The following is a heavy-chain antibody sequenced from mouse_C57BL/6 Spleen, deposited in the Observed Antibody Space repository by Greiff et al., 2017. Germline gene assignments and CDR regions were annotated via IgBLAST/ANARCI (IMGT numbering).Heavy chain of an antibody. V-gene: IGHV14-2*01. CDR2: IAPEDGET. D-gene: IGHD1-1*01. CDR1: GFNIKDYY. CDR3: APYYYGSSPHY. J-gene: IGHJ2*01. Sequence: VQLQQSGAELVKPGASVKLSCTASGFNIKDYYMHWVKQRTEQGLEWIGRIAPEDGETKFAPKFQGKATITADTSSNTAYLQLSRLTSEYTAVYYCAPYYYGSSPHYWGQGTTLTVSS.